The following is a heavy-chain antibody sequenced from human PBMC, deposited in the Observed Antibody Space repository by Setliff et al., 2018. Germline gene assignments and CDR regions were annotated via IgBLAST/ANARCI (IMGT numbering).Heavy chain of an antibody. V-gene: IGHV1-46*02. J-gene: IGHJ3*02. CDR1: GYTFHSHY. Sequence: ASVKVSCKASGYTFHSHYMHWVRQAPGLGLGWMGTINPSSGRTSYAQKFQGKVTMTRDTSTSTVYMDMSSLRSEDTAVYYCARDVFPYHYEGAFDIWGQGTMVTVSS. CDR3: ARDVFPYHYEGAFDI. CDR2: INPSSGRT. D-gene: IGHD3-22*01.